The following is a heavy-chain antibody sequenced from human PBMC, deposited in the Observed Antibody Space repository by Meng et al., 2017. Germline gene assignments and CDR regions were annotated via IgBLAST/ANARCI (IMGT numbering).Heavy chain of an antibody. J-gene: IGHJ4*02. V-gene: IGHV4-34*01. CDR1: GGSFSGYY. CDR3: ARSSLRAKDY. D-gene: IGHD4/OR15-4a*01. CDR2: INHSGST. Sequence: GSLRLSCAVYGGSFSGYYWSWIRQPPGKGLEWIGEINHSGSTNYNPSLKSRVTISVDTSKNQFSLKLSSVTAADMAVYYCARSSLRAKDYWGQGTLVTGAS.